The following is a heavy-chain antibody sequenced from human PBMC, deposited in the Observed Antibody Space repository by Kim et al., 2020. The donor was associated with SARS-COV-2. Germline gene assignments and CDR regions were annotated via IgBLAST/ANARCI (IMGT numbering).Heavy chain of an antibody. CDR2: ISYDGSNK. CDR1: GFTFSSYA. CDR3: ARGVEYYDILTGYFDY. Sequence: GGSLRLSCAASGFTFSSYAMHWVRQAPGKGLEWVAVISYDGSNKYYADSVKGRFTISRDNSKNTLYLQMNSLRAEDTAVYYCARGVEYYDILTGYFDYWGQGTLVTVSS. J-gene: IGHJ4*02. D-gene: IGHD3-9*01. V-gene: IGHV3-30*04.